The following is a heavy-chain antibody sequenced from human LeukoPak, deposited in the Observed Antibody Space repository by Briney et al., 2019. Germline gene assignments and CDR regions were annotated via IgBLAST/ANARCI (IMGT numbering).Heavy chain of an antibody. J-gene: IGHJ4*02. Sequence: PGGSLRLACEASGFTFSSYAVHWVRQAPGRGLEWVAVISYDGSNKYYADSVKGRFSISRDNSKNTLYLQMNSLRAEDTAVYYCARRTNAFDSWAQGPLVTVSS. V-gene: IGHV3-30-3*01. D-gene: IGHD1-14*01. CDR3: ARRTNAFDS. CDR1: GFTFSSYA. CDR2: ISYDGSNK.